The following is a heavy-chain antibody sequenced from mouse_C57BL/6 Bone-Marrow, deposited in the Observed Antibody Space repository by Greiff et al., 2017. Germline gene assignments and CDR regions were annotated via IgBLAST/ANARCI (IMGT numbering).Heavy chain of an antibody. D-gene: IGHD4-1*01. CDR3: ARVRNWAFAY. V-gene: IGHV1-54*01. J-gene: IGHJ3*01. Sequence: QVQLKQSGAELVRPGTSVKVSCKASGYAFTDYLIEWVKQRPGQGLEWIGVINPGSGGTNYKEKFKGKATLTADKSSSTAYMQLSSLTSEDSAVYFCARVRNWAFAYWGQGTLVTVSA. CDR2: INPGSGGT. CDR1: GYAFTDYL.